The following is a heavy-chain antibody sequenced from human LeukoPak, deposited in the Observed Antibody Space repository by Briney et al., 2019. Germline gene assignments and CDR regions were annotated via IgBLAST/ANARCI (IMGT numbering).Heavy chain of an antibody. CDR2: IYTSGGT. CDR3: ARGHGSDFDY. Sequence: SETLSLTCTVSGGSINSYCWSWIRQPPGKGLEWIGRIYTSGGTNYHPSLKSRVTMSVDTSKNQFSLKLSSVTAADTAVYYCARGHGSDFDYWGQGTLVTVSS. J-gene: IGHJ4*02. CDR1: GGSINSYC. V-gene: IGHV4-4*07. D-gene: IGHD2-15*01.